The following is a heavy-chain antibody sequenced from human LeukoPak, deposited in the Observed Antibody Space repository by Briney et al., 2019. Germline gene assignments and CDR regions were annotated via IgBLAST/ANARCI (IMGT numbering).Heavy chain of an antibody. CDR3: AGDWRLRWFDP. Sequence: SETLSLTCTVSGGSISSYYWSWIRQPPGKGLEWIGYIYYSGSTYYNPSLKSRVTISVDTSKNQFSLKLSSVTAADTAVYYCAGDWRLRWFDPWGQGTLVTVSS. CDR1: GGSISSYY. J-gene: IGHJ5*02. CDR2: IYYSGST. V-gene: IGHV4-30-4*01. D-gene: IGHD1-1*01.